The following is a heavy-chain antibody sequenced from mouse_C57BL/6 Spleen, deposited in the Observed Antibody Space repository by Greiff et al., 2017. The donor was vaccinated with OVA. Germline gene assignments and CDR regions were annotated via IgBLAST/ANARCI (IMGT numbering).Heavy chain of an antibody. D-gene: IGHD4-1*01. CDR3: ARYELGRGYFDV. CDR2: IYPGDGDT. V-gene: IGHV1-80*01. Sequence: VQLQQSGAELVKPGASVKISCKASGYAFSSYWMNWVKQRPGKGLEWIGQIYPGDGDTNYKGKFKGKATLTADKSSSTAYMQLRSLTSEDSAVYFCARYELGRGYFDVWGTGTTVTVSS. CDR1: GYAFSSYW. J-gene: IGHJ1*03.